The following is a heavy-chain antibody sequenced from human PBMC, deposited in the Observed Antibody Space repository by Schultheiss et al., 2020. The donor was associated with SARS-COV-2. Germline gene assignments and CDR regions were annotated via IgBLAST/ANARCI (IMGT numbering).Heavy chain of an antibody. Sequence: SETLSLTCTVSGGSISSGSYYWSWIRQPAGKGLEWIGRIYTSGSTNYNPSLKSRVTISVDTSKNQFSLKLSSVTAADTAVYYCARGGDIVATFDYWGQGTLVTV. V-gene: IGHV4-61*02. CDR3: ARGGDIVATFDY. J-gene: IGHJ4*02. CDR1: GGSISSGSYY. D-gene: IGHD5-12*01. CDR2: IYTSGST.